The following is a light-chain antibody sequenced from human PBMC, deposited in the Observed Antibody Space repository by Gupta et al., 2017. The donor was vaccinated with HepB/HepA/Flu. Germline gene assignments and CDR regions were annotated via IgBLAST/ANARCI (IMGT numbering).Light chain of an antibody. CDR1: QSVGNSY. CDR3: QQSGNSPLT. V-gene: IGKV3-20*01. J-gene: IGKJ4*01. CDR2: GAS. Sequence: EIVLTQSPGTLSLSPGERATLSCRASQSVGNSYLAWYQQKAGQAPRLLSYGASSRATGIPDRFSGSGSATDFTLTISRLEPEDLAAYYGQQSGNSPLTFGGGTKVEIK.